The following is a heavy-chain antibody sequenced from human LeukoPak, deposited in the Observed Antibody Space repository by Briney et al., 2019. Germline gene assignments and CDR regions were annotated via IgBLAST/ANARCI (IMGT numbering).Heavy chain of an antibody. CDR2: IVFGSGNT. D-gene: IGHD3-22*01. CDR3: AAVNQADSSGYYYFDY. J-gene: IGHJ4*02. V-gene: IGHV1-58*02. Sequence: GTSVTVSCKASGFTFTSSAMQWVRQARGQRLEWIGWIVFGSGNTNYAQKFQERVTITRHMSTSTAYMELSSLRSEDTAVYYCAAVNQADSSGYYYFDYWGQGTLVTVSS. CDR1: GFTFTSSA.